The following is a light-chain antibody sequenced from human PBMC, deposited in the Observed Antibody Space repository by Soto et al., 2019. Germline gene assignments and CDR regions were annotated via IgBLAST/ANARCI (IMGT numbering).Light chain of an antibody. CDR1: QGISSY. J-gene: IGKJ2*01. CDR3: QQLNSPVH. V-gene: IGKV1-9*01. CDR2: AAS. Sequence: DIQLTQSPSFLSASVGDRVTITCRASQGISSYLAWYQQKPGKAPKLLIYAASTLQSGVPSRFSGSGSGTEFTLTISSLQPEDFATYYCQQLNSPVHFGQGTKLEIK.